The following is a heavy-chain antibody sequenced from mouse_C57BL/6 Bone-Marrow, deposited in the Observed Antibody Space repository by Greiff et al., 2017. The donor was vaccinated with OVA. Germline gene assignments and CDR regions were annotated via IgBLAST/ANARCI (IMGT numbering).Heavy chain of an antibody. CDR1: GYAFSSYW. J-gene: IGHJ2*01. CDR3: ARGWLRRGFDY. CDR2: IYPGDGDT. D-gene: IGHD2-2*01. Sequence: QVQLQQSGAELVKPGASVKISCKASGYAFSSYWMNWVKQRPGKGLEWIGQIYPGDGDTNYNGKFKGKATLTADKSSSTAYMQLSSLTSEDSAVYFCARGWLRRGFDYWGQGTTLTVSS. V-gene: IGHV1-80*01.